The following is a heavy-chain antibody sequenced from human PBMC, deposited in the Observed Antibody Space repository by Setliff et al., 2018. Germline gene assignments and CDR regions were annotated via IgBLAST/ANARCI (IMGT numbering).Heavy chain of an antibody. CDR2: ISLYDGHT. D-gene: IGHD5-12*01. J-gene: IGHJ1*01. Sequence: ASVQVSCKASGYNFKTYAISWVRQAPGQGLEWMGFISLYDGHTNYAQNFQGRLTVTTDTSTSTAYMELSSLRFDDTAVYYCASGNPAERYEYWGQGTLVTVS. V-gene: IGHV1-18*01. CDR3: ASGNPAERYEY. CDR1: GYNFKTYA.